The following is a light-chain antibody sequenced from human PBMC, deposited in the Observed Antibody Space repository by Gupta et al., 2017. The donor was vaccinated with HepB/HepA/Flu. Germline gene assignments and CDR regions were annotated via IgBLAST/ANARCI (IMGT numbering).Light chain of an antibody. CDR2: DVS. J-gene: IGLJ2*01. Sequence: QSALTQPASVSGSPGQSITISCTGTSSDVGGYNYVSWYQQHPGKVPKVMIYDVSNRPSGISNRFSGPKSGNTASLTISGLQAEDEADYYCSSFTISSTVVFGGGTKLTVL. CDR1: SSDVGGYNY. V-gene: IGLV2-14*01. CDR3: SSFTISSTVV.